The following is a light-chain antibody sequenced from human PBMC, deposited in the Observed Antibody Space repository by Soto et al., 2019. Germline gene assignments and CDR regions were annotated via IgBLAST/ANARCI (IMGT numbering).Light chain of an antibody. V-gene: IGKV1-27*01. CDR1: QDIKTY. CDR3: QKYNSAPYT. CDR2: AAS. J-gene: IGKJ2*01. Sequence: IQLTQSPSSLSASVGDRVSITCRASQDIKTYLAWYQQKPGKVPKLLIYAASTLHSGVPSRFSGSGSGTDFTLTISSLQPEDVATYYCQKYNSAPYTFGQGTKLEIK.